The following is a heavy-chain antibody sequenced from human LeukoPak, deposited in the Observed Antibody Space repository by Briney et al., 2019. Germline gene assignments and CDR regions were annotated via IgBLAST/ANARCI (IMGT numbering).Heavy chain of an antibody. CDR1: GFTFSSYG. CDR3: ARDYCSSTSCYSRGFDY. CDR2: IWYDGSNK. D-gene: IGHD2-2*01. V-gene: IGHV3-33*01. Sequence: GGSLRLSCAASGFTFSSYGMHWVRQAPGKGLEWVAVIWYDGSNKYYADSMKGRFTISRDNSKNTLYLQMNSLRAEDTAVYYCARDYCSSTSCYSRGFDYWGQGTLVTVSS. J-gene: IGHJ4*02.